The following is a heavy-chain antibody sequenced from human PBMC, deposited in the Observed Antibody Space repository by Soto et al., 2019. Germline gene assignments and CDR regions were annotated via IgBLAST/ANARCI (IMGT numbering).Heavy chain of an antibody. Sequence: GASVKVSCKAFGYSFSYYVINWVRQAPGQGLEWMGWSNPYNGHKNYAQKFADRLTMTTDTSTATVSMELRNLKSDDTAVYYCVRDRLRGYDNSGFYSWG. CDR1: GYSFSYYV. D-gene: IGHD3-22*01. CDR3: VRDRLRGYDNSGFYS. V-gene: IGHV1-18*01. J-gene: IGHJ5*01. CDR2: SNPYNGHK.